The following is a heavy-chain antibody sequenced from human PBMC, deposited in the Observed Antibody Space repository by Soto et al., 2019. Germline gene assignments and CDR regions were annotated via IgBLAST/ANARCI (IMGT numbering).Heavy chain of an antibody. V-gene: IGHV4-39*01. D-gene: IGHD3-3*02. CDR2: IYHSGST. CDR3: ARLSSTAFDY. CDR1: GGSISRSSYY. J-gene: IGHJ4*02. Sequence: NPSETLSLTCTVSGGSISRSSYYWGWIRQPPGKGLEWIGSIYHSGSTYYNPSLKSRVTISVDTSKNQFSLKLSSVTAADTAVYYCARLSSTAFDYWGQGTLVTVSS.